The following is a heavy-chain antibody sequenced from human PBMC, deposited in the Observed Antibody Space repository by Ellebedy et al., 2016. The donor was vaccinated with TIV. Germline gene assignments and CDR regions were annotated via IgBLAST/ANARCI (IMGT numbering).Heavy chain of an antibody. Sequence: ASVKVSXXASGYTLTSLVINWVRQATGQGLDWMGWMNPNSGYTGFAQKLQGRVTMTTDTSTSTAYMELRSLRSGDTAVYYCARERDYDILTGYYPYYYYGMDVWGQGTTVTVSS. CDR2: MNPNSGYT. V-gene: IGHV1-8*01. CDR3: ARERDYDILTGYYPYYYYGMDV. CDR1: GYTLTSLV. D-gene: IGHD3-9*01. J-gene: IGHJ6*02.